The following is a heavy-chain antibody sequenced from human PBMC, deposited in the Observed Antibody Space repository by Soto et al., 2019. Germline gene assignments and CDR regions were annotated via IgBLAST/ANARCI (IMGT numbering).Heavy chain of an antibody. J-gene: IGHJ4*02. CDR2: INHSGST. D-gene: IGHD1-1*01. CDR1: GGSFSGYY. CDR3: ARVSGTTTSPFDY. V-gene: IGHV4-34*01. Sequence: SETLSLTCAVYGGSFSGYYWSWIRQPPGKGLEWIGEINHSGSTNYNPSLKSRVTISVDTSKNQFSLKLSSVTAADTAMYYCARVSGTTTSPFDYWGQGTLVTVSS.